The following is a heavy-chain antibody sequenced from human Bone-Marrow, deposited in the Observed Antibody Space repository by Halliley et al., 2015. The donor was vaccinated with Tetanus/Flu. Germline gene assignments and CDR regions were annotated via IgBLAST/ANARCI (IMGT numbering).Heavy chain of an antibody. CDR1: GFTFGDYA. J-gene: IGHJ4*02. Sequence: SLRLSCTASGFTFGDYAMSWVRQAPGKGLEWVGFIRSKAYGGTTEYAASVKGRFTISRDDSKSIAYLQMNSLKTEDTAVYYCTRDSSGYGGYYFDYWGQGTLVTVSS. CDR2: IRSKAYGGTT. CDR3: TRDSSGYGGYYFDY. V-gene: IGHV3-49*04. D-gene: IGHD3-22*01.